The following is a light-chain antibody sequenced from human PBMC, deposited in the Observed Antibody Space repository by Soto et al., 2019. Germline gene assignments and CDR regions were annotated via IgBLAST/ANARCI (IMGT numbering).Light chain of an antibody. Sequence: QSALTQPASVSGSPGQSITISCTGTSGDVGGYNYVSWYQQYPGKAPKLMIYDVNNRPSGVSSRFSGSKSGNTASLTISGIQDDDEADYYCASYTSSSTYVFGIGTKLTVL. CDR1: SGDVGGYNY. V-gene: IGLV2-14*01. J-gene: IGLJ1*01. CDR3: ASYTSSSTYV. CDR2: DVN.